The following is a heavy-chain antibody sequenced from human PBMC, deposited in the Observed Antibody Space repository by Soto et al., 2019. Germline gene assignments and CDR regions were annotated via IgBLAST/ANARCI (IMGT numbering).Heavy chain of an antibody. CDR1: GFTFSSYA. Sequence: GGSLRLSCAASGFTFSSYAMHWVRQAPGKGLEWVAVISYDGSNKYYADSVKGRFTISRDNSKNTLYLQMNSLRAEDTAVYYCARPRRPNYYDSSGHKGGGAFDIWCQGTMVTVSS. CDR2: ISYDGSNK. J-gene: IGHJ3*02. CDR3: ARPRRPNYYDSSGHKGGGAFDI. D-gene: IGHD3-22*01. V-gene: IGHV3-30-3*01.